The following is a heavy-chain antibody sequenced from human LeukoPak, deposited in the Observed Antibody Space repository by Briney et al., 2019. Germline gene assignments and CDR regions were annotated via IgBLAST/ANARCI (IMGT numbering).Heavy chain of an antibody. D-gene: IGHD5-24*01. Sequence: GGSLRLSCAASGFTFNEYAMNWVRQAPGKGLEWVSGIIGGGSTYYADSVKGRFTISRDNSKNTMSMEMNSLRVEDTGVYFCAKDYISGDGCWDFDSWGQGILVIVSS. V-gene: IGHV3-23*01. CDR3: AKDYISGDGCWDFDS. CDR1: GFTFNEYA. J-gene: IGHJ4*02. CDR2: IIGGGST.